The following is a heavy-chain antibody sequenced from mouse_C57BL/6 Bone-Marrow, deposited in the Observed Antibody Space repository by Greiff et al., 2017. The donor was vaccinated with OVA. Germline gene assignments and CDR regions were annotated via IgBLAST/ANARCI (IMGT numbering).Heavy chain of an antibody. CDR3: ARNDGTLYYYAMDY. V-gene: IGHV1-55*01. D-gene: IGHD2-12*01. J-gene: IGHJ4*01. CDR2: IYPGSGST. Sequence: QVQLQQPGAEFVKPGASVKMSCKASGYTFTSYWLTWVKQRPGQGLEWIGDIYPGSGSTNYNEKFKSKATLTVDTSSSTAYMQLSSLTSEDSAVYYCARNDGTLYYYAMDYWGQGTSVTVSS. CDR1: GYTFTSYW.